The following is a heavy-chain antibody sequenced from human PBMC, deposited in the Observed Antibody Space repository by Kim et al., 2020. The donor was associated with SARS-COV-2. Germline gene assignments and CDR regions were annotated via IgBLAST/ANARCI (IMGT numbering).Heavy chain of an antibody. CDR3: VAAAGTSNWFDP. Sequence: TYYADSVNGRFTISRDNSKNRLYLEMNSLRAEDTAVYYCVAAAGTSNWFDPWGQGTLVTVSS. D-gene: IGHD6-13*01. J-gene: IGHJ5*02. V-gene: IGHV3-23*05. CDR2: T.